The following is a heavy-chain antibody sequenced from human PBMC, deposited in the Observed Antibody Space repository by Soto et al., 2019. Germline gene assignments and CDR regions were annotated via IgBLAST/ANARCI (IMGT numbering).Heavy chain of an antibody. D-gene: IGHD3-22*01. J-gene: IGHJ4*02. V-gene: IGHV1-69*01. CDR2: IIPIIGTA. Sequence: QVQLVQSGAEVKKPGSSVKVSCKASGGTFSSYAISWVRQAPGQGLEWMGGIIPIIGTANYAQKFQGRVTIIADESTSTVYMELSSLRSDDTAIYYCARGWGYDSTDYYYAYWGQGTLVIVSS. CDR1: GGTFSSYA. CDR3: ARGWGYDSTDYYYAY.